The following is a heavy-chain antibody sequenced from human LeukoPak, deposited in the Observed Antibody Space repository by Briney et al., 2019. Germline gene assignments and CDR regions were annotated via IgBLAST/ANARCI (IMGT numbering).Heavy chain of an antibody. J-gene: IGHJ4*02. CDR1: GFTFSTYD. D-gene: IGHD3-22*01. V-gene: IGHV3-30*02. CDR2: IRYDGSNE. Sequence: GGSLRLSCAPSGFTFSTYDMHWVRQAPGKGPEWVAFIRYDGSNEHFADSVKGRFTISRDNSKHTLYLQMNSLRAEDTAVYYCAKDQFYDSSGVFDYWGQGTLVTVSS. CDR3: AKDQFYDSSGVFDY.